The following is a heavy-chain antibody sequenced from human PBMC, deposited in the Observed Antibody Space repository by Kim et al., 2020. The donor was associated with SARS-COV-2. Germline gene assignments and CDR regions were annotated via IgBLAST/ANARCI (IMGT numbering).Heavy chain of an antibody. D-gene: IGHD5-18*01. CDR2: ISYDGSNK. Sequence: GGSLRLSCAASGFTFSSYGMHWVRQAPGKGLEWVAVISYDGSNKYYADSVKGRFTISRDNSKNTLYLQMNSLRAEDTAVYYCAKLPHRDGYSDFDYWGQGTLVTVSS. CDR1: GFTFSSYG. CDR3: AKLPHRDGYSDFDY. V-gene: IGHV3-30*18. J-gene: IGHJ4*02.